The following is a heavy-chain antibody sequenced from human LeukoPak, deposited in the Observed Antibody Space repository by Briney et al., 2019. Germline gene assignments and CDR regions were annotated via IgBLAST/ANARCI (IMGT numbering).Heavy chain of an antibody. J-gene: IGHJ4*02. CDR1: GFTFSSYA. CDR2: ISYDGSNK. Sequence: TGGSLRLSCAASGFTFSSYAMHWVRQAPGKGLEWVAVISYDGSNKYYADSVKGRFTISRDNSKNTLYLQMNSLRAEDTAVYYCASVGVSGWYYFDYWGQGTLVTVSS. CDR3: ASVGVSGWYYFDY. V-gene: IGHV3-30-3*01. D-gene: IGHD6-19*01.